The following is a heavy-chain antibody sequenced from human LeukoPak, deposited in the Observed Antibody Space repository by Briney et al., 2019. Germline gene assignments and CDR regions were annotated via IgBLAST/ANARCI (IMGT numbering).Heavy chain of an antibody. CDR2: ISGSGGST. CDR3: AKVWGYCSGGSCYSVYYYGMDV. CDR1: GFTFSSYA. V-gene: IGHV3-23*01. Sequence: GGSLRLSCAASGFTFSSYAMSWVRQAPGKGLEWVSAISGSGGSTYYADSVKGRSTISRDNSKNTLYLQMNSLRAEDTAVYYCAKVWGYCSGGSCYSVYYYGMDVWGQGTTVTVSS. J-gene: IGHJ6*02. D-gene: IGHD2-15*01.